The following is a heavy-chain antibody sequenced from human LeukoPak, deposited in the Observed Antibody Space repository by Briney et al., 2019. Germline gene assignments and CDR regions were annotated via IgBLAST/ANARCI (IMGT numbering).Heavy chain of an antibody. D-gene: IGHD3-9*01. CDR2: IYPGDSDT. CDR3: ARPRDILTGYFGGAFDI. V-gene: IGHV5-51*01. J-gene: IGHJ3*02. Sequence: GSSLKISCKGFGYSFTSYWSGWVRQMPGKGLEWMGIIYPGDSDTSYSPSLQGQITILAHKTITTAYLQWTSLKASDTAMYYCARPRDILTGYFGGAFDIWGQGTMVTVSS. CDR1: GYSFTSYW.